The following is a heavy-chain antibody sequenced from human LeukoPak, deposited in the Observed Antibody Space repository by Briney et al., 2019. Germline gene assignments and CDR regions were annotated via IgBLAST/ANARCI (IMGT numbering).Heavy chain of an antibody. J-gene: IGHJ4*02. Sequence: GGFLRLSCAASGFNFRSYGMHWVRQAPGKGLEWVALIWYDGSNRNYADSVKGRFSISRDNSKNTLYLQMNGLRADDTAVHYCASFDGHYFFDYWGQGVMVTVSS. V-gene: IGHV3-33*01. D-gene: IGHD3-9*01. CDR1: GFNFRSYG. CDR2: IWYDGSNR. CDR3: ASFDGHYFFDY.